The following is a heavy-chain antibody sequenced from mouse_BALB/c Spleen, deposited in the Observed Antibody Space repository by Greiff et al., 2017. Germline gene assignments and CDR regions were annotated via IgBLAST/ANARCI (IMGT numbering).Heavy chain of an antibody. CDR2: ISSGSSTI. D-gene: IGHD1-1*01. CDR1: GFTFSSFG. Sequence: EVQRVESGGGLVQPGGSRKLSCAASGFTFSSFGMHWVRQAPEKGLEWVAYISSGSSTIYYADTVKGRFTISRDNPKNTLFLQMTSLRSEDTAMYYCARDYGSSYLAYWGQGTLVTVSA. J-gene: IGHJ3*01. V-gene: IGHV5-17*02. CDR3: ARDYGSSYLAY.